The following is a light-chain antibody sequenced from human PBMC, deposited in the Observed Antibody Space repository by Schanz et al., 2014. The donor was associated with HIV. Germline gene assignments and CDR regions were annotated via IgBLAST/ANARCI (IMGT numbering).Light chain of an antibody. CDR1: QSISIW. CDR2: DAS. CDR3: QQSYSTPHT. Sequence: DIQMTQSPSTLSASVGDRVTITCRASQSISIWLAWYQQKPGKAPKLLIYDASNLETGVPSRFSGSGSGTDFTFTISSLQPEDFATYYCQQSYSTPHTFGQGTKLEIK. V-gene: IGKV1-39*01. J-gene: IGKJ2*01.